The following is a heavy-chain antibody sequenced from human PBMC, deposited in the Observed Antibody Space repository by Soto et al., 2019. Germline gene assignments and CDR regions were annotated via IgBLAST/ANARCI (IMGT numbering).Heavy chain of an antibody. CDR1: GFTFSSYG. CDR3: AKDVTIFGVDYYYMDV. Sequence: PGGSLRLSCAASGFTFSSYGMHWVRQAPGKGLEWVAVISYDGSNKYYADSVKGRFTIPRDNSKNTLYLQMNSLRAEDTAVYYCAKDVTIFGVDYYYMDVWGKGTTVTAP. CDR2: ISYDGSNK. V-gene: IGHV3-30*18. D-gene: IGHD3-3*01. J-gene: IGHJ6*03.